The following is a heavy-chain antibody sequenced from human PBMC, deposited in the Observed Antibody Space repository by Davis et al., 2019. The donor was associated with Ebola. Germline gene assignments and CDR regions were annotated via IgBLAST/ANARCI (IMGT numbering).Heavy chain of an antibody. CDR3: ARDGALGYCSSTSCSRYYYGMDV. V-gene: IGHV1-3*01. J-gene: IGHJ6*02. Sequence: AASVKVSCKASGYTFTNYAMHWVRQAPGQGLEWMGWINAGNGNTNYAQKLQGRVTMTTDTSTSTAYMELRSLRSDDTAVYYCARDGALGYCSSTSCSRYYYGMDVWGQGTTVTVSS. CDR2: INAGNGNT. D-gene: IGHD2-2*01. CDR1: GYTFTNYA.